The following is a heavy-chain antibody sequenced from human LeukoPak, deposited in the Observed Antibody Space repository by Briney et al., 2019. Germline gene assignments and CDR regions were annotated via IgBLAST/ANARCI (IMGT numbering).Heavy chain of an antibody. Sequence: GGSLRLSCAASGFTFSTYSMNWVRQAPGKGLEWVSSISTSSTYIYYADSVRGRFTISRDNAKNSLYLQMNSLRAEDTAVYYCARHEPVITLSSYYYGMDVWGPGTTVTVSS. CDR3: ARHEPVITLSSYYYGMDV. D-gene: IGHD1-14*01. J-gene: IGHJ6*02. CDR2: ISTSSTYI. V-gene: IGHV3-21*01. CDR1: GFTFSTYS.